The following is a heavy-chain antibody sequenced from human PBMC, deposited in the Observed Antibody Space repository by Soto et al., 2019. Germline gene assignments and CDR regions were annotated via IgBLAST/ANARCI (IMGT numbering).Heavy chain of an antibody. D-gene: IGHD3-3*01. Sequence: PSETLSLTXAVYGGSFSGYYWSWIRQPPGKGLEWIGEINHSGSTNYNPSLKSRVTISVDTSKNQFSLKLSSVTAADTAVYYCARLGFWSGYYGMDVWGQGTTVTV. CDR2: INHSGST. CDR3: ARLGFWSGYYGMDV. V-gene: IGHV4-34*01. J-gene: IGHJ6*02. CDR1: GGSFSGYY.